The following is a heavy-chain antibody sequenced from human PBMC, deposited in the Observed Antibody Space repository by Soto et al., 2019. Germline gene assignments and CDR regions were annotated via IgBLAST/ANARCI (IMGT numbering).Heavy chain of an antibody. J-gene: IGHJ5*02. Sequence: ASVKVSCKASGYTFTGYYMHWVRQAPGQGLEWMGWINPNSGGTNYAQKFQGWVTMTRDTSISTTYMELSRLRSDDTAVYYCARGRVYCSSTSCLNWFDPWGQGTLVTVSS. CDR2: INPNSGGT. V-gene: IGHV1-2*04. CDR1: GYTFTGYY. CDR3: ARGRVYCSSTSCLNWFDP. D-gene: IGHD2-2*01.